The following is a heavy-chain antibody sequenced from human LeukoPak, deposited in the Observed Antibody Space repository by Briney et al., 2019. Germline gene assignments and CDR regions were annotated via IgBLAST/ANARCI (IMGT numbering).Heavy chain of an antibody. V-gene: IGHV3-23*01. CDR2: ISGCGGST. J-gene: IGHJ3*02. Sequence: PGGSLRLSCAAPGFTFSSYAMNWVRQAPGKGLEWVSAISGCGGSTYYADSVKGRFNISRDNSKNTLYLQMNSLRAEDTAVYYCAKDLPDIVVVVAGPTHAFDIWGQGTMVTVSS. D-gene: IGHD2-15*01. CDR3: AKDLPDIVVVVAGPTHAFDI. CDR1: GFTFSSYA.